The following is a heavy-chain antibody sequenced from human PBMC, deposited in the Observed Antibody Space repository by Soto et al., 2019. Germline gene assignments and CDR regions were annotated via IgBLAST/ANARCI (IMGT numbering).Heavy chain of an antibody. D-gene: IGHD6-19*01. CDR2: ISPYNGAT. J-gene: IGHJ6*02. Sequence: QVQLVQSGAEVKKPGASVKVACKASGYTFTDYHVHWVRQAPGQVLERMGWISPYNGATNYAQKFQGRVSLTRDTSISTAHTEQNSLKSDDTAMYYCATTSGQYSSARQKLDAWGQGTTVTVSS. CDR3: ATTSGQYSSARQKLDA. V-gene: IGHV1-2*02. CDR1: GYTFTDYH.